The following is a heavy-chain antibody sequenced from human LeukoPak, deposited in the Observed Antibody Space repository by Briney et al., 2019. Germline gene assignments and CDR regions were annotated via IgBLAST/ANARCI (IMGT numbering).Heavy chain of an antibody. CDR3: ARGYSGSYGRFDY. CDR1: GGSFSGYY. CDR2: IYYSGST. J-gene: IGHJ4*02. D-gene: IGHD1-26*01. V-gene: IGHV4-59*01. Sequence: PSETLSLTCAVYGGSFSGYYWSWIRQPPGKGLEWIGYIYYSGSTSYNPSLKSRVTISVDTSKNQFSLKLSSVTAAGTAVYYCARGYSGSYGRFDYWGQGTLVTVSS.